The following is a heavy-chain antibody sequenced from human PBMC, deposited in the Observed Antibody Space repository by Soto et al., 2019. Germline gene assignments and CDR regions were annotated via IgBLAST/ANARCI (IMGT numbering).Heavy chain of an antibody. CDR3: AKPTPEVVGDYYFDY. Sequence: PSETQPLTYTASCDSSSRSSYYWGWIRQSPGKGPEWIGSIYYTGRSHYNPSLKSRVTISVDASTNQFSLQLSSVTATDTAVYYCAKPTPEVVGDYYFDYWGQGTLVTVSS. CDR2: IYYTGRS. D-gene: IGHD3-22*01. V-gene: IGHV4-39*01. CDR1: CDSSSRSSYY. J-gene: IGHJ4*02.